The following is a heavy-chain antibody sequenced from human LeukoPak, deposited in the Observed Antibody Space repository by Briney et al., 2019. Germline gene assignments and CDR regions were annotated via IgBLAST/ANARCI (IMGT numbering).Heavy chain of an antibody. CDR2: IYSGGNT. V-gene: IGHV3-53*01. D-gene: IGHD6-19*01. CDR3: ARDANAVAGTVYYYMDV. Sequence: GGSLRLSCAASGFTVSSNYMSSVRQAPGKGLEWDSVIYSGGNTYYADSVKGRFTISRDNSKNTLYLQMNSLRAEDTAVYYCARDANAVAGTVYYYMDVWGKGTTVTVSS. CDR1: GFTVSSNY. J-gene: IGHJ6*03.